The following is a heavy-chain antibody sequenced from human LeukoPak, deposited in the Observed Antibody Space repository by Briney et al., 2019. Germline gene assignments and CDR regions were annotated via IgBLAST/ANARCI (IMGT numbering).Heavy chain of an antibody. Sequence: GGSLRLSCAASGFTFSSYWMHWVRQAPGKGLVWVSRINSDGSSTSYADSVKGRFTISRDNAKNSLYLQMNSLRAEDTAVYYCASSPDYYDSSGYYEGWGQGTLVTVSS. CDR2: INSDGSST. V-gene: IGHV3-74*01. CDR1: GFTFSSYW. CDR3: ASSPDYYDSSGYYEG. J-gene: IGHJ4*02. D-gene: IGHD3-22*01.